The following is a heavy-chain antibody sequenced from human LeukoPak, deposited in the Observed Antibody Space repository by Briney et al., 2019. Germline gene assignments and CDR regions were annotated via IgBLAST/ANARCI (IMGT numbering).Heavy chain of an antibody. Sequence: PSETLSLTCAVSGYSISSGYYWGWIRQPPGKGLEWIGSIYHSGSTYYNPSLKSRVTISLDTSKNQFSLNLSSVTAADTAVYYCVRPAEDHYFDYWGQGTLVTVSS. CDR3: VRPAEDHYFDY. J-gene: IGHJ4*02. CDR2: IYHSGST. CDR1: GYSISSGYY. V-gene: IGHV4-38-2*01. D-gene: IGHD2-15*01.